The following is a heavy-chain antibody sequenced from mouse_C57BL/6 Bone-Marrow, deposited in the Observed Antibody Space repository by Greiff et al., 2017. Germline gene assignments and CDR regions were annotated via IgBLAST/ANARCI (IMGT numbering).Heavy chain of an antibody. V-gene: IGHV2-5*01. Sequence: VQRVESGPGLVQPSPRLSITCTVSGFSLTSYGVHWVRQSPGQGLEWLGVIWPAGSTDYNAAFMSSLSITKDNSKSHVFFKMSMLQADDTAIYYGAKGGGDWYDLDYWGQGTTLTVSS. D-gene: IGHD2-14*01. CDR1: GFSLTSYG. CDR3: AKGGGDWYDLDY. J-gene: IGHJ2*01. CDR2: IWPAGST.